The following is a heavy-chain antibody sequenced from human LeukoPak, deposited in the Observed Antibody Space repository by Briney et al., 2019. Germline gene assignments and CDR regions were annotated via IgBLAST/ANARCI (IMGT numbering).Heavy chain of an antibody. J-gene: IGHJ4*02. V-gene: IGHV3-11*03. CDR1: GIPFSDYY. CDR2: ISSSSSYT. CDR3: AAGTAADY. Sequence: GGSLRLSCVVSGIPFSDYYMNWIHQAPGKGLEWISYISSSSSYTDYADSVKGRFTISRDNAQNALFLQMDSLRVEDTAVYYCAAGTAADYWGQGTRVTVSS. D-gene: IGHD6-13*01.